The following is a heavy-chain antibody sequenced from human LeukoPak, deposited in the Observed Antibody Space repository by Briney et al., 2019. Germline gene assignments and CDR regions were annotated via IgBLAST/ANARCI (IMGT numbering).Heavy chain of an antibody. CDR1: GDSITSSTYY. CDR2: NYHGATT. D-gene: IGHD6-19*01. V-gene: IGHV4-39*07. J-gene: IGHJ4*02. CDR3: ARKGKQWLSGGAFDY. Sequence: SETLSVTCTVSGDSITSSTYYWAWIRQPPGKGLEWIGSNYHGATTFYKPSLRSRITISLDTSKNQFSLKLSSVTAADTAVYYCARKGKQWLSGGAFDYWGQGSLVTVSS.